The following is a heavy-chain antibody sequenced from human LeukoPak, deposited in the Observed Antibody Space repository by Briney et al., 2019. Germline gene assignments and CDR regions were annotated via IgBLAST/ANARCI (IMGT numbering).Heavy chain of an antibody. V-gene: IGHV3-23*01. J-gene: IGHJ6*02. CDR3: AKDIVAGTHIGTYYGMDV. D-gene: IGHD6-19*01. CDR1: GFTFSSYA. CDR2: ISGSGGST. Sequence: GGSLRLSCAASGFTFSSYAMSWVRQAPGKGLEWVSAISGSGGSTYYADSVKGRFTISRDNSKNTLYLQMNSLRAENTAVYYCAKDIVAGTHIGTYYGMDVWGQGTTVTVSS.